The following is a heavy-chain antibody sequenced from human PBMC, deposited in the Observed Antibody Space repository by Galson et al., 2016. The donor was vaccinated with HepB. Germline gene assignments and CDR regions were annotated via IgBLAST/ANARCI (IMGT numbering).Heavy chain of an antibody. Sequence: QSGAEVKKSGESLKISCKASGYKFGYYWIGWVRQVPGKGLEWMGIFYPGDSDARYSPSFQGQVTFTADESTSTAYLQWTSLKPSDTAMYYCARQEQLSSRHCYFDVWGRGTLLTVSS. CDR1: GYKFGYYW. V-gene: IGHV5-51*01. CDR2: FYPGDSDA. CDR3: ARQEQLSSRHCYFDV. J-gene: IGHJ2*01. D-gene: IGHD1/OR15-1a*01.